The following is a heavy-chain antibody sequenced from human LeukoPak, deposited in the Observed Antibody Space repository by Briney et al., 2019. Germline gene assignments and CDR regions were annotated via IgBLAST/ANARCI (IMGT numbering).Heavy chain of an antibody. V-gene: IGHV1-18*01. J-gene: IGHJ4*02. Sequence: GASVKVSCKASGYTFTSYGISWVRQAPGQGLEWMGWISAYNGNTNYAQKLQGRVTMTTDTSTSTAYMELRSLRSDDTAVYYCARDPSVYYYGSGSFDYWGQGTLVTVSS. CDR1: GYTFTSYG. CDR2: ISAYNGNT. CDR3: ARDPSVYYYGSGSFDY. D-gene: IGHD3-10*01.